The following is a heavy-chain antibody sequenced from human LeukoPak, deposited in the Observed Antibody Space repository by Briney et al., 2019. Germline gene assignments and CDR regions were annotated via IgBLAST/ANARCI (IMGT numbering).Heavy chain of an antibody. D-gene: IGHD3-16*01. CDR1: GFTFSRYS. J-gene: IGHJ4*02. V-gene: IGHV3-21*01. CDR2: ISSSSSYR. CDR3: MSYAGRSDDY. Sequence: TGGSLRLSCAASGFTFSRYSMNWVRQAPGKGLEWVSSISSSSSYRYYADSVKGRFTISRDNAKNSLHLQMNSLRAKDTAVYYCMSYAGRSDDYWGQGTLVTVSS.